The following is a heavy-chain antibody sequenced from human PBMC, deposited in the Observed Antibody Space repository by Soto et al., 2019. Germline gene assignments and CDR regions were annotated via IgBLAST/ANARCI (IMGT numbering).Heavy chain of an antibody. CDR1: GFTFSSYA. CDR3: ARDVAYCGGDCYPNYGMDV. Sequence: PGGSLRLSCAASGFTFSSYAMHWVRQAPGKGLEWVAVISYDGSNKYYADSVKGRFTISRDNSKNTLYLQMNSLRAEDTAVYYCARDVAYCGGDCYPNYGMDVWGQGTTVTVSS. J-gene: IGHJ6*02. CDR2: ISYDGSNK. V-gene: IGHV3-30-3*01. D-gene: IGHD2-21*02.